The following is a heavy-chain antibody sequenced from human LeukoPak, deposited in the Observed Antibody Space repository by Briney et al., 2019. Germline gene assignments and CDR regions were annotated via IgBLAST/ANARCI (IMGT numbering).Heavy chain of an antibody. CDR2: ISYDGSNK. D-gene: IGHD2-15*01. V-gene: IGHV3-30*04. Sequence: GGSLRLSCAASGFTFSSYARHWVRQAPGKGLEWVAVISYDGSNKYYADSVKGRFTISRDNSKNTLYLQMNSLRAEDTAVYYCARETVVVGTDQGYFDYWGQGTLVTVSS. J-gene: IGHJ4*02. CDR1: GFTFSSYA. CDR3: ARETVVVGTDQGYFDY.